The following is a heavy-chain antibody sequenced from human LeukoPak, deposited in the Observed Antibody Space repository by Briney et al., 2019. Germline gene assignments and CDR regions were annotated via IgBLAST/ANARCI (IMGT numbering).Heavy chain of an antibody. V-gene: IGHV1-2*02. CDR3: ARDGIAAAGIHEN. Sequence: ASVKVSCKASGYTFTGYYMHWVRQAPGQGLEWMGWINPNSGGTTYAQKFQGRVTMTRDTSISTAYMELSRLRSDDTAVYYCARDGIAAAGIHENWGQGTLVTVSS. CDR2: INPNSGGT. CDR1: GYTFTGYY. D-gene: IGHD6-13*01. J-gene: IGHJ4*02.